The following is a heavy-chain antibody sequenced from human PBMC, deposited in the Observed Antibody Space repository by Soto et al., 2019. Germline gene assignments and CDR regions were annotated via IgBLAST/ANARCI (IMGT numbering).Heavy chain of an antibody. CDR2: IYPGDSDT. Sequence: GESLKISCKGSGYSFTSYWIGWVRQMPGKGLEWMGIIYPGDSDTRYSPSFQGQVTISADKSISTAYLQWSRLKASDTAMYYCERQRGYYYDSSGLDYWGQGTLVTVSS. J-gene: IGHJ4*02. V-gene: IGHV5-51*01. CDR3: ERQRGYYYDSSGLDY. D-gene: IGHD3-22*01. CDR1: GYSFTSYW.